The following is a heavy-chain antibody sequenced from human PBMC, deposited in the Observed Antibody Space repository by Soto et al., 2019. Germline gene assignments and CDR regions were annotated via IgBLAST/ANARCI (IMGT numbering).Heavy chain of an antibody. Sequence: GGSLRLSCAASGFTFSDYYMSWIRQAPGKGLEWVSYISSSGSTIYYADSVKGRFTISRDNAKNSLYLQMNSLRAEDTAVYYCASDAQYYDFWNGYGYWGQGTLVTVSS. D-gene: IGHD3-3*01. CDR2: ISSSGSTI. J-gene: IGHJ4*02. CDR3: ASDAQYYDFWNGYGY. CDR1: GFTFSDYY. V-gene: IGHV3-11*01.